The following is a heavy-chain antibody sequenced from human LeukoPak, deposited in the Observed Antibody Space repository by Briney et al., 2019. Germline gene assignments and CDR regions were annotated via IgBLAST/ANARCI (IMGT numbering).Heavy chain of an antibody. Sequence: PGASLRLSCAASGFSFSTYAMTWVRQAPGKGLEWVASIDAGGGDTYHSDSVKGRFTISRDHSMNTLYLQMNSLRADDTAVYYCGKPAKYWLVRGNGVDVWGQGTTVTVSS. J-gene: IGHJ6*02. CDR3: GKPAKYWLVRGNGVDV. V-gene: IGHV3-23*01. CDR2: IDAGGGDT. D-gene: IGHD6-19*01. CDR1: GFSFSTYA.